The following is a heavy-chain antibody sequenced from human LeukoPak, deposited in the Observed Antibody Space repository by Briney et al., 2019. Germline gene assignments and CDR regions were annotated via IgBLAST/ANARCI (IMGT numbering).Heavy chain of an antibody. Sequence: SGGSLRLSCAASGFTFSSYGMHWVRQAPGKGLEWVAVISYDGSNKYYADSVKGRFTISRDNAKNSLYLQMNSLRAEDTALYYCARVTGTRGEDYFDYWGQGTLVTVSS. V-gene: IGHV3-30*03. D-gene: IGHD1-7*01. CDR1: GFTFSSYG. J-gene: IGHJ4*02. CDR2: ISYDGSNK. CDR3: ARVTGTRGEDYFDY.